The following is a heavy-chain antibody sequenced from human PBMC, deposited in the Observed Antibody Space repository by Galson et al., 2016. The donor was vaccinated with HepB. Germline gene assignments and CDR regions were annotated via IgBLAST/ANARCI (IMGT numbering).Heavy chain of an antibody. Sequence: SLRLSCAASIFTFSDYYMSWIRQAPGKGLEWVSCISHITSLTYYADSVKGRFTISRDNTKNALYLQMNSLRAEDTAIYLKQVLGQMVIDEELLGDGHSYYCARTENPNRGYDSAFDIWGQGTMVTVSS. D-gene: IGHD5-18*01. V-gene: IGHV3-11*06. J-gene: IGHJ3*02. CDR2: ISHITSLT. CDR1: IFTFSDYY. CDR3: QVLGQMVIDEELLGDGHSYYCARTENPNRGYDSAFDI.